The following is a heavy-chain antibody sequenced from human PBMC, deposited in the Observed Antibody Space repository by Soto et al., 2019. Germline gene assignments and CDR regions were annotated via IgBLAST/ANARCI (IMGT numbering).Heavy chain of an antibody. D-gene: IGHD2-2*01. J-gene: IGHJ3*02. CDR1: GGSISSYY. V-gene: IGHV4-59*08. CDR2: IYYSGST. Sequence: QVQLQESGPGLVKPSETLSLTCTVSGGSISSYYWSWIRQPPGKGLEWIGYIYYSGSTNYNPSLKSRVTISVDTSKNQFSLKLSSVTAADTAVYYCARFPRYCSSTSCLAGAFDIWGQGTMVTVSS. CDR3: ARFPRYCSSTSCLAGAFDI.